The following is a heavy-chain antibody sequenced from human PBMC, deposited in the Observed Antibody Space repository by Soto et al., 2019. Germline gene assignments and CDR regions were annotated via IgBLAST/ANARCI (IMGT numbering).Heavy chain of an antibody. CDR2: IKQDGSER. CDR1: GFTFDTYA. Sequence: GGSLRLSCAASGFTFDTYAMSWVRQAPGKGLEWVANIKQDGSERLYVDSVKGRFTISRDNARNSLYLQMDSLRVDDTAFYYCSSIAHWGQGTLVTVSS. CDR3: SSIAH. V-gene: IGHV3-7*01. J-gene: IGHJ5*02.